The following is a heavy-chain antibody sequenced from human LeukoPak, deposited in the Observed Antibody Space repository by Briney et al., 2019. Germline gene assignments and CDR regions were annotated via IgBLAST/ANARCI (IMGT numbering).Heavy chain of an antibody. CDR2: IVVGSGNT. CDR1: GFTFTSSA. CDR3: AADPEVDYYDSSYAFDI. V-gene: IGHV1-58*01. J-gene: IGHJ3*02. Sequence: ASVEVSCKASGFTFTSSAVQWVRQARGQRLEWIGWIVVGSGNTNYAQKFQERVTITRDMSTSTAYMELSSLRSEDTAVYYCAADPEVDYYDSSYAFDIWGQGTMVTVSS. D-gene: IGHD3-22*01.